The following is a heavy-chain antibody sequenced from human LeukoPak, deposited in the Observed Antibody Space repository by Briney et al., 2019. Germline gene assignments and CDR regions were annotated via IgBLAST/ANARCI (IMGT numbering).Heavy chain of an antibody. Sequence: GGSLRLSCAASGFTFSSYSMNWVRQAPGKGLEWVSSISGSSSYIYYADSVKGRFTISRDNAKNSLYLQMNSLRAEDTAVYYCAREGIFWSGYYSVDWFDPWGQGTLVTVSS. D-gene: IGHD3-3*01. J-gene: IGHJ5*02. CDR1: GFTFSSYS. CDR3: AREGIFWSGYYSVDWFDP. CDR2: ISGSSSYI. V-gene: IGHV3-21*01.